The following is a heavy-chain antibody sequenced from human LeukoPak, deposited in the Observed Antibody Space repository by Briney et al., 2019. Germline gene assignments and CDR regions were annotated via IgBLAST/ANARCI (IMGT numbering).Heavy chain of an antibody. D-gene: IGHD2-15*01. J-gene: IGHJ5*02. CDR1: GFNFSSYS. V-gene: IGHV3-21*01. CDR2: ISSSSSYI. CDR3: ARDRGYCSGASCYNVNWFDP. Sequence: GGSLRLSCAASGFNFSSYSMNWVRQAPGKGLEWVSSISSSSSYIYYADSVKGRFTISRDNAKNSLYLQMNSMRAEDTAVYYCARDRGYCSGASCYNVNWFDPWGQGTLVTVSS.